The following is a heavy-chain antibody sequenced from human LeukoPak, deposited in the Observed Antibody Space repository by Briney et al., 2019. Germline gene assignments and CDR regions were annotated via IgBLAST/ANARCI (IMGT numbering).Heavy chain of an antibody. Sequence: SVKVSCKASGGTFSSYAISWVRQAPGQGLEWMGGIIPIFGTANYAQKFQGRVTITADESTSTAYMELSSLRSEDTAVYYCAIDPLPVRGVITWEYYFDYWGQGTLVTVSS. J-gene: IGHJ4*02. CDR1: GGTFSSYA. CDR2: IIPIFGTA. D-gene: IGHD3-10*01. V-gene: IGHV1-69*01. CDR3: AIDPLPVRGVITWEYYFDY.